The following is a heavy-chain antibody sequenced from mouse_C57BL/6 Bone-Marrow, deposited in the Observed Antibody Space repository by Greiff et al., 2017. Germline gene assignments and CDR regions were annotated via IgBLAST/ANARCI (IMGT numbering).Heavy chain of an antibody. J-gene: IGHJ3*01. CDR3: ASSDYYGSSYVAY. V-gene: IGHV5-12*01. Sequence: VMLVESGGGLVQPGGSLKLSCAASGFTFSDYYMYWVRQTPEKRLEWVAYISNGGGSTYYPDTVKGRFTISRDNAKNTLYLQMSRLKSEDTAMYYCASSDYYGSSYVAYWGQGTLVTVSA. D-gene: IGHD1-1*01. CDR1: GFTFSDYY. CDR2: ISNGGGST.